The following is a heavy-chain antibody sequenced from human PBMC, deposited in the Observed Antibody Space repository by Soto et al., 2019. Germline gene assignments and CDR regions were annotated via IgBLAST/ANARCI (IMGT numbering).Heavy chain of an antibody. CDR2: ISYDGSNK. Sequence: QVQLVESGGGVVQPGRSLRLSCAASGFTFSSYGMHWVRQAPGKGLEWVAVISYDGSNKYYADSVKGRFTISRDNSKNTLYLQMNSLRAEDTAVYYCAKMWLRMGYYYYYMDVWGKGTTVTVSS. D-gene: IGHD5-12*01. V-gene: IGHV3-30*18. J-gene: IGHJ6*03. CDR1: GFTFSSYG. CDR3: AKMWLRMGYYYYYMDV.